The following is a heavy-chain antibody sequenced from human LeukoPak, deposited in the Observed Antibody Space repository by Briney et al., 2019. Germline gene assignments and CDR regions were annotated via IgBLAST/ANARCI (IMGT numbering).Heavy chain of an antibody. D-gene: IGHD3-10*01. CDR3: AREGVLWFGELFPYYYYFMDV. V-gene: IGHV1-8*03. CDR2: TNPNSGNT. J-gene: IGHJ6*03. Sequence: GASVKVSCKASGYTFTSYDINWVRQATGRGLEWMGWTNPNSGNTGYAQKFQGRVTITRNTSISTAYMELSSLRSEDTAVYYCAREGVLWFGELFPYYYYFMDVWGKGTTVTVSS. CDR1: GYTFTSYD.